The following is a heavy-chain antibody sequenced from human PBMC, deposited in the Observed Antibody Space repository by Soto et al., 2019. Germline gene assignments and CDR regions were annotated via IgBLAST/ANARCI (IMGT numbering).Heavy chain of an antibody. CDR2: INPDNGNT. J-gene: IGHJ5*02. V-gene: IGHV1-3*01. Sequence: ASVKVSCKASGYTFTRYTMNWVRQAPGQRLEWMGWINPDNGNTKSSQKFQDRVIITRDTSASTAYMDLSSLRSEDTAVYYCARGIATGQLDPWGQGTLVSVSS. CDR3: ARGIATGQLDP. CDR1: GYTFTRYT. D-gene: IGHD2-15*01.